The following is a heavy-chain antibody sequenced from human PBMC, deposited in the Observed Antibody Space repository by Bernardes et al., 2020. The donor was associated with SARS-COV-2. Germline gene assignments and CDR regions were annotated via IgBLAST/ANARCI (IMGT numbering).Heavy chain of an antibody. Sequence: GGSLRLSCAASGFTFNRLWMHWGRQAPGKGLVWVSRITPDGRSTDYADSVKGRFTISRDNAKNTVYLQMNSLRAEDTAVYYCATGGNGVTAPGMDVWGQGTTVTVSS. CDR3: ATGGNGVTAPGMDV. D-gene: IGHD1-1*01. CDR1: GFTFNRLW. CDR2: ITPDGRST. J-gene: IGHJ6*02. V-gene: IGHV3-74*01.